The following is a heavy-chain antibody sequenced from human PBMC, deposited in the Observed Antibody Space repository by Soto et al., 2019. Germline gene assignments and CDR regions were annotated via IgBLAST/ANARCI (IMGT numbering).Heavy chain of an antibody. Sequence: QLVESGGGVVQPGRSLRLSCTASGFTFSRYGIYWVHQAPGKGLEWVALITSDGNYISYAESVKGRFTISRDNSKNTLYLQMSSLRIEDTAVYYCAKGGDFDIWGQGTLVTVSS. CDR3: AKGGDFDI. CDR2: ITSDGNYI. CDR1: GFTFSRYG. D-gene: IGHD2-21*02. J-gene: IGHJ3*02. V-gene: IGHV3-30*18.